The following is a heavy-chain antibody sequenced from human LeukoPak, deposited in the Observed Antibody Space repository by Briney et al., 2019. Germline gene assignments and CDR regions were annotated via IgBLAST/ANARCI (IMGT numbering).Heavy chain of an antibody. J-gene: IGHJ5*02. CDR1: GFTFSSYE. CDR2: ISSSGSTI. CDR3: ARGPSVSSGWYGRDP. V-gene: IGHV3-48*03. Sequence: PGGSLRLSCAASGFTFSSYEMNWVRQAPGKGLEWVSYISSSGSTIYYADSVKGRFTISRDNAKNSLYLQMNSLRAEDTAVYYCARGPSVSSGWYGRDPWGQGTLVTVSS. D-gene: IGHD6-19*01.